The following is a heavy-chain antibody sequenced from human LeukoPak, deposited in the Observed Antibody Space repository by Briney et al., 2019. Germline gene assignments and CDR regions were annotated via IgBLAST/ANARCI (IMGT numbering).Heavy chain of an antibody. CDR2: INPNSGGT. V-gene: IGHV1-2*02. J-gene: IGHJ3*02. D-gene: IGHD2-15*01. CDR1: GYTFTGYY. CDR3: AREEVYCSGGSCYPGGFDI. Sequence: ASVKVSCKASGYTFTGYYMHWVRQAPGQGLEWMGWINPNSGGTNYAQKFQGRVTMTRDTSISTAYMELSRLRSDDTAVYYCAREEVYCSGGSCYPGGFDIWGQGTLVTVPS.